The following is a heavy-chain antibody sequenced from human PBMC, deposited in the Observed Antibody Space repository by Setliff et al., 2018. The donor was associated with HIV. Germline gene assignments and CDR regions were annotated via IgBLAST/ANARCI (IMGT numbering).Heavy chain of an antibody. V-gene: IGHV1-8*02. J-gene: IGHJ6*03. Sequence: ASVKVSCKASGYTFTSYDINWVRQATGQGLEWMGWMNPNSGNTGYAQKFQGRLTMTRNTSISTAYMEVSSLRSEDTAAYYCARGGTNGAPGYYYMDVWGKGTTVTVSS. CDR1: GYTFTSYD. CDR2: MNPNSGNT. D-gene: IGHD2-8*01. CDR3: ARGGTNGAPGYYYMDV.